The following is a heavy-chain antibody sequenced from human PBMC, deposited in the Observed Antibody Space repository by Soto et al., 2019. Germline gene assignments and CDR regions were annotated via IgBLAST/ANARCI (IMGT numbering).Heavy chain of an antibody. CDR3: ARWGWGSSDLYYYYGMDV. V-gene: IGHV5-51*01. D-gene: IGHD6-6*01. Sequence: EVQLVQSGAEVKKPGESLKISCKGSGYSFTSYWIGWVRQMPGKGLEWMGIIYPGDSDTRYSPSFQGQVTISADKSISTAYLQWSSLKASDTAMYYCARWGWGSSDLYYYYGMDVWGQGTTVTVSS. J-gene: IGHJ6*02. CDR2: IYPGDSDT. CDR1: GYSFTSYW.